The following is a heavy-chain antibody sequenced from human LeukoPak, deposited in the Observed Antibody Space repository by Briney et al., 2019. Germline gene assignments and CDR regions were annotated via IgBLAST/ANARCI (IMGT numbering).Heavy chain of an antibody. D-gene: IGHD3-22*01. CDR1: GGSFSAYY. V-gene: IGHV4-34*01. Sequence: SETLSLTCAVYGGSFSAYYWSWIRQPPGKGLEWIGEINHSGSTNYNPSLKRRVTISVDTSKNQFSLKLSSVAAADTAVYYCAGNDSSGSVDYWGQGTLVTVSS. J-gene: IGHJ4*02. CDR3: AGNDSSGSVDY. CDR2: INHSGST.